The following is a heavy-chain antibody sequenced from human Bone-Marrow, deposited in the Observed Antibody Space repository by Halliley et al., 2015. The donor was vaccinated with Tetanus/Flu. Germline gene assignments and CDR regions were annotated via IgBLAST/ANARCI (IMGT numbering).Heavy chain of an antibody. CDR1: GDSISNTDW. J-gene: IGHJ4*02. CDR2: IHHSGST. D-gene: IGHD3-16*01. Sequence: TLSLTCAVSGDSISNTDWWSWVRQPPGEGLEWIGEIHHSGSTNYNPSLKSRVTILVDKSKNQFSLNLTSVTAADTAVYYCARNLQTGETDSWGQGSLVTVSS. V-gene: IGHV4-4*02. CDR3: ARNLQTGETDS.